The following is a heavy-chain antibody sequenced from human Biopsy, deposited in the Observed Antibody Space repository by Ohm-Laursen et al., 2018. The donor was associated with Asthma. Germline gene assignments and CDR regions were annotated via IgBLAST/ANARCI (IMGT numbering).Heavy chain of an antibody. J-gene: IGHJ2*01. CDR2: ISYSGST. CDR1: GDSVSSGSYY. D-gene: IGHD2-15*01. CDR3: ARVPTTLRYFDL. V-gene: IGHV4-61*01. Sequence: SDTLSLTCTVSGDSVSSGSYYWSWIRQPPGKGLAWVSYISYSGSTDYNPSLKSRLTISMDTSKNQFSLKLSSVTAADTAVYYCARVPTTLRYFDLWGRGTLVTVSS.